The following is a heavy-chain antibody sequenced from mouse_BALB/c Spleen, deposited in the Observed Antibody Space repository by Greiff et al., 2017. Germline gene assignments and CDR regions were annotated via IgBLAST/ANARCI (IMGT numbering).Heavy chain of an antibody. CDR3: TRWVPYDGYAMDY. CDR2: IRLKSNNNAT. Sequence: EVKLMESGGGLVQPGGSMKLSCVASGFTFSNYWMNWVRQSPEKGLEWVAEIRLKSNNNATHYAESVKGRFTISRDDSKSSVYLQMNNLRAEDTGIYYCTRWVPYDGYAMDYWGQGTSVTVSS. J-gene: IGHJ4*01. CDR1: GFTFSNYW. V-gene: IGHV6-6*02. D-gene: IGHD2-12*01.